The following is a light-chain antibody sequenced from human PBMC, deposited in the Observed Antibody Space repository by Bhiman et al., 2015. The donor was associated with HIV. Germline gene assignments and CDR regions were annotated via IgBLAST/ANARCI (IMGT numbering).Light chain of an antibody. V-gene: IGLV2-14*03. Sequence: QSALTQPASVSGSPGQSITISCTGTSSDVGGYNYVSWYQQHPGKAPKLMIYDVSNRPSGVSNRFSGSKSGNTASLTISGLQAEDEADYYCSSYTSSSTSDYVFGTRTKVTV. CDR1: SSDVGGYNY. CDR2: DVS. CDR3: SSYTSSSTSDYV. J-gene: IGLJ1*01.